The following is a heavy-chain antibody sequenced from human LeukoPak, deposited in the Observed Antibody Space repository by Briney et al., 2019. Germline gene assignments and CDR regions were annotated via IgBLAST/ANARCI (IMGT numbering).Heavy chain of an antibody. V-gene: IGHV4-34*01. CDR3: GRSAGFVHFDY. Sequence: SETLSLTCAVYGGSFSGYYWSWIRQPPGKGLEWIGEINHSGSTNYNPSLKSRVTISVDTSKNQFSLKLSSVTAADTAVYYCGRSAGFVHFDYWGQGTLVTVTS. J-gene: IGHJ4*02. CDR1: GGSFSGYY. D-gene: IGHD3-16*01. CDR2: INHSGST.